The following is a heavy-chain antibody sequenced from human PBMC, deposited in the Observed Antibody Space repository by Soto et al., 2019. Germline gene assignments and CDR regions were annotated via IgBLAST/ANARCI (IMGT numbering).Heavy chain of an antibody. D-gene: IGHD3-10*01. CDR2: ISGSGGTT. Sequence: GGSLRLSCAASGFTFTTHAMNWVRQAPGKGLEWVSSISGSGGTTDYADSVKGRFTISRDNSKNTLYLQMNSLRAEDTAVYYCAKGLGEFSYYGMDVWGQGTTVTVSS. V-gene: IGHV3-23*01. CDR1: GFTFTTHA. J-gene: IGHJ6*02. CDR3: AKGLGEFSYYGMDV.